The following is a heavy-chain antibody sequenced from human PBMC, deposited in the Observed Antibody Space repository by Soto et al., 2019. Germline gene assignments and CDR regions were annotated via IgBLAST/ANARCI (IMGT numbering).Heavy chain of an antibody. CDR1: GFTFSSYG. CDR2: ISYDGSNK. Sequence: QVQLVESGGGVVQPGRSLRLSCAASGFTFSSYGMHWVRQAPGKGLEWVAVISYDGSNKYYADSVKGRVTISRDNSKNPLYLQMNSLRAEDTAVYYCAKDYGYCSGGSCYSSGWFDPWGQGTLVTVSS. D-gene: IGHD2-15*01. J-gene: IGHJ5*02. CDR3: AKDYGYCSGGSCYSSGWFDP. V-gene: IGHV3-30*18.